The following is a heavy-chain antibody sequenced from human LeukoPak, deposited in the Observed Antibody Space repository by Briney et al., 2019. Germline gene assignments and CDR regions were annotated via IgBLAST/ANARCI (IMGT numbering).Heavy chain of an antibody. J-gene: IGHJ5*02. V-gene: IGHV1-69*13. Sequence: SVKVSCKASGYTFTSYAISWVRQAPGQGLEWMGGIIPIFGTANYAQKFQGRVTITADESTSTAYMELSSLRSEDTAVYYCARSSRDYSPLGDWFDPWGQGTLVTVSS. CDR3: ARSSRDYSPLGDWFDP. D-gene: IGHD4-11*01. CDR2: IIPIFGTA. CDR1: GYTFTSYA.